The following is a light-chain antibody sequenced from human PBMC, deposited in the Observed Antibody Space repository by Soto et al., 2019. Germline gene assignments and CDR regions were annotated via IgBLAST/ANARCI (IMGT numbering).Light chain of an antibody. CDR1: HAISNY. CDR2: AAS. Sequence: DIQMTQSPPSLSASVGDRVTITRRASHAISNYLAWYQQKPVKVPELLIYAASTLQSGVTSRFSGSGSGTDFTLTISILQPEDVATYYCQKYDRAPRTFGQGTKVEIK. J-gene: IGKJ1*01. V-gene: IGKV1-27*01. CDR3: QKYDRAPRT.